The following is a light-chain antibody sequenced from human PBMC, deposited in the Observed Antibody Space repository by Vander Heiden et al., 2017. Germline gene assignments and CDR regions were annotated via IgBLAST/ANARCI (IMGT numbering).Light chain of an antibody. V-gene: IGLV2-14*01. Sequence: QSDLTQPASVSGSPGQSITISCTGTSSDVGGYNYVSWYQQHPGKAPKLMIYEVSNRPSGVSHRFSGSKSGNTASLTISGLQAEDEADYYCSSYTSSSTVFFGGGTKLTVL. CDR2: EVS. J-gene: IGLJ2*01. CDR3: SSYTSSSTVF. CDR1: SSDVGGYNY.